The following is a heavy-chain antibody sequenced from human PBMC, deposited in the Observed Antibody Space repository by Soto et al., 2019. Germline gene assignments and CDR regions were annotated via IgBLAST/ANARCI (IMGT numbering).Heavy chain of an antibody. CDR3: AKGIARGEVLMGEVVPAATDDF. V-gene: IGHV3-23*01. CDR1: GFTFSSYA. D-gene: IGHD2-2*01. J-gene: IGHJ4*02. Sequence: GGSLILSCAASGFTFSSYAMSWVRQAPGKGLEWVSVISGSGGSTYYADSVKGRFTISRDNSKNTLYLQMTSLRAEDTAVYYCAKGIARGEVLMGEVVPAATDDFWGQGTLVTVSS. CDR2: ISGSGGST.